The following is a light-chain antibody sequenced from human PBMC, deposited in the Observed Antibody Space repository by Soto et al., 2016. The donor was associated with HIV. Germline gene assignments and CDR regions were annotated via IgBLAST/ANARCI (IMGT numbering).Light chain of an antibody. V-gene: IGLV3-21*03. CDR2: DDS. Sequence: SYELTQPPSLSVAPRKTARITCGGNNLGSKSVHWYQQKPGQAPILVVYDDSDRPSGIPERFSGSNSGNTATLTISKVEAGDEADYYCQVWDVSSDRVVFGGGTKLTVL. CDR1: NLGSKS. CDR3: QVWDVSSDRVV. J-gene: IGLJ2*01.